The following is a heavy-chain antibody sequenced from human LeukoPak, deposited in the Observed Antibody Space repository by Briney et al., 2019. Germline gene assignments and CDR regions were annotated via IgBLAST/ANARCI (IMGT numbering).Heavy chain of an antibody. D-gene: IGHD1-26*01. CDR2: IRYDGSNK. J-gene: IGHJ4*02. CDR1: GFTFSSYG. CDR3: AKVVAGAPPVPFDY. Sequence: GGSLRLSCAAPGFTFSSYGMHWVRQAPGKGLEWVAYIRYDGSNKYYAESVKGRFTISRDNSKNTLYLQMNSLRSEDTAVYYCAKVVAGAPPVPFDYWGQGTLVTVSS. V-gene: IGHV3-30*02.